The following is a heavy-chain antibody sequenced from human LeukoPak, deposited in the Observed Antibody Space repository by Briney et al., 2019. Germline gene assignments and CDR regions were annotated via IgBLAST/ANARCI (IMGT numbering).Heavy chain of an antibody. CDR3: ARSRGSSGSYPFDY. CDR2: ISSSSSTI. CDR1: GFSLSDYG. Sequence: GGSLRLSCEVSGFSLSDYGVNWVRQAPGKGLEWVSYISSSSSTIYYAGSVKGRFTISRDNAKNSLFLQMNSLRAEDTAVYYCARSRGSSGSYPFDYWGQGTLVTVSS. V-gene: IGHV3-48*01. D-gene: IGHD1-26*01. J-gene: IGHJ4*02.